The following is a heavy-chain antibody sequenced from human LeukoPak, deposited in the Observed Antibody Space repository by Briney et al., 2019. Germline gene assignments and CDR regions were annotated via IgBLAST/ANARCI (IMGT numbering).Heavy chain of an antibody. V-gene: IGHV1-69*05. D-gene: IGHD3-3*01. CDR2: IPFFVTA. Sequence: IPFFVTANSAQKFQGRVTITTDETTSTDYMELRRLRSEDTAVYYCAREAFWSGYQNWFDPWGQGTLVTVSS. J-gene: IGHJ5*02. CDR3: AREAFWSGYQNWFDP.